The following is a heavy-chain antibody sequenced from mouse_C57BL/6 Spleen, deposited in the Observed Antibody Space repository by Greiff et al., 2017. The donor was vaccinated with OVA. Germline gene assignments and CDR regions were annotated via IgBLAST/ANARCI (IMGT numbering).Heavy chain of an antibody. CDR2: LWSGGST. V-gene: IGHV2-2*01. CDR1: GFSLTSYG. CDR3: ARGVITNYFDY. D-gene: IGHD2-4*01. J-gene: IGHJ2*01. Sequence: VQLQQSGPGLVQPSQSLSITCTVSGFSLTSYGVHWVRQSPGKGLEWLGVLWSGGSTDYNAAFISRLSISKDNSKSQVFFKMNSLQADDTAIYYCARGVITNYFDYWGQGTTLTVSS.